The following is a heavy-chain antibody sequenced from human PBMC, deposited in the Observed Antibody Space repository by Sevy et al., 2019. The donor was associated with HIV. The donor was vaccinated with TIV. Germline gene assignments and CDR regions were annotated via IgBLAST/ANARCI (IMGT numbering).Heavy chain of an antibody. V-gene: IGHV5-51*01. Sequence: GESLKISCQGSGYYFPMYWIGWVRQVPGKGLEWMGIVHPGDSDTKYSPSFQGQVTISGDRSDNTAYLRWSSLKASDTAIYYCVRRKAASDSLHFDYWGQGTLVTVSS. CDR1: GYYFPMYW. J-gene: IGHJ4*02. CDR3: VRRKAASDSLHFDY. D-gene: IGHD6-13*01. CDR2: VHPGDSDT.